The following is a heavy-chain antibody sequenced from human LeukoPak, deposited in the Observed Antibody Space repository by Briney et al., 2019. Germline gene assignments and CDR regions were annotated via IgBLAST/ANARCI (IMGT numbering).Heavy chain of an antibody. V-gene: IGHV4-59*01. CDR2: IYYRGST. Sequence: HPSETLSLTCTVSGGSMSSYYWSWIRQPPGRGLEWIGYIYYRGSTNYNPSLKSRVTISVDTSKNQFSLKLSSVTAADTAVYYCARDDCSGGSCYDYWGQGTLVTVSS. CDR1: GGSMSSYY. J-gene: IGHJ4*02. CDR3: ARDDCSGGSCYDY. D-gene: IGHD2-15*01.